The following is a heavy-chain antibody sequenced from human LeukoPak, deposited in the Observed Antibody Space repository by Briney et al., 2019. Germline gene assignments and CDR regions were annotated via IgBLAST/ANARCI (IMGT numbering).Heavy chain of an antibody. CDR2: IWYDGSDK. Sequence: GGSLRLSCAASGFTFSSYGMHWVRQAPGKGLEWVAVIWYDGSDKYYADSVKGRFTISRDNSKNTLYLQMNSLRAEDTAVYYCAGEFYGSGTGFDYWGQGTLVTVSS. D-gene: IGHD3-10*01. CDR3: AGEFYGSGTGFDY. CDR1: GFTFSSYG. V-gene: IGHV3-33*01. J-gene: IGHJ4*02.